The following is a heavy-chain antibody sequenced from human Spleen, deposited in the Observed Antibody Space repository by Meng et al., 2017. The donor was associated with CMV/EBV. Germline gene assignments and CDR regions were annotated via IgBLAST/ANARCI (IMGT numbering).Heavy chain of an antibody. CDR3: ARGGIAAFQH. D-gene: IGHD6-13*01. V-gene: IGHV1-2*02. CDR1: GYTFTGYF. Sequence: ASVKVSCKASGYTFTGYFIHWVRQAPGQGLEWMGWINPNIGGTNYAQKFQGRVTMTRDTSISTAFMELSRLSSDDTAVYYCARGGIAAFQHWGQGTLVTVSS. CDR2: INPNIGGT. J-gene: IGHJ1*01.